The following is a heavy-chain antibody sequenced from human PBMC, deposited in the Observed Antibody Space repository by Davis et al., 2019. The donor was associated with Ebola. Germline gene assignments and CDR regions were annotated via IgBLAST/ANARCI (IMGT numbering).Heavy chain of an antibody. Sequence: GESLKISCVASGFDINNNYMYWVRQAPGKGLEWVSLILLAGSTSYADSVTGRLTISRDNSENTLYLQMNSMTVGDQAVYYCAGGLSRRKGLDYWGQGTLVAVSS. CDR1: GFDINNNY. D-gene: IGHD3/OR15-3a*01. J-gene: IGHJ4*02. CDR3: AGGLSRRKGLDY. V-gene: IGHV3-66*01. CDR2: ILLAGST.